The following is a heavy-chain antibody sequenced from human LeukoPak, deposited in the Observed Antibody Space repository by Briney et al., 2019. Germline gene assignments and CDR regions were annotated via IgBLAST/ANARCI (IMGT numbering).Heavy chain of an antibody. D-gene: IGHD3-10*01. CDR1: GYTLTELS. J-gene: IGHJ5*02. V-gene: IGHV1-24*01. CDR2: FDPEDGET. CDR3: ATRVVEYGSGTNWFDP. Sequence: GASVKVSCKVSGYTLTELSMHWVRQAPGKGLEWMGGFDPEDGETIYAQKFQGRVTMTEDTSTDTAYMELSSLRSEDTAVYYCATRVVEYGSGTNWFDPWGQGTLVTVSS.